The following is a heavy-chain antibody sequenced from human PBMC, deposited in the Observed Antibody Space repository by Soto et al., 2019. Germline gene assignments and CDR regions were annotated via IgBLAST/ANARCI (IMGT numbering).Heavy chain of an antibody. J-gene: IGHJ4*02. D-gene: IGHD1-26*01. CDR3: ASLIVGATSEGY. Sequence: GGSLRLSCAASGFTFSDYYMSWIRQAPGKGLERVSYISSSSSYTNYADSVKGRFTISRDNAKKSLYLQMNSLRAEDTAVYYCASLIVGATSEGYWGQGTLVTVSS. CDR1: GFTFSDYY. CDR2: ISSSSSYT. V-gene: IGHV3-11*06.